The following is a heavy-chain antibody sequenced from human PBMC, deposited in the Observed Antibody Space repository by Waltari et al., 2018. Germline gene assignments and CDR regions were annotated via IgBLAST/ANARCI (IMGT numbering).Heavy chain of an antibody. V-gene: IGHV5-51*01. CDR2: TVPCTSDT. J-gene: IGHJ4*02. D-gene: IGHD5-12*01. Sequence: EVQLVQSGAEVKKPGESLKISCKGSGYSFTSYWIGWVRQMPGKGRGWMGMTVPCTSDTRYSPSFQGQVTSSADKSISTAYLQWSSLKASDTAMYYCARHYRSLGYSGYDLPDYWGQGTLVTVSS. CDR3: ARHYRSLGYSGYDLPDY. CDR1: GYSFTSYW.